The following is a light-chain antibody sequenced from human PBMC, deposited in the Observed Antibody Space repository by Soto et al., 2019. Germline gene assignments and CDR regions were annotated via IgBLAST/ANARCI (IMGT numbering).Light chain of an antibody. Sequence: QSVLTQPPSASGTPGQRVTISCSGSSSNIGSEYVVWYQHLPGTAPKLLIYRNNQRPSGVPDRFAGSKSGTSPSLAISGLRSEGEADYYCAARDESLSGHGGSGGGTKLPVL. CDR1: SSNIGSEY. V-gene: IGLV1-47*01. CDR2: RNN. J-gene: IGLJ3*02. CDR3: AARDESLSGHGG.